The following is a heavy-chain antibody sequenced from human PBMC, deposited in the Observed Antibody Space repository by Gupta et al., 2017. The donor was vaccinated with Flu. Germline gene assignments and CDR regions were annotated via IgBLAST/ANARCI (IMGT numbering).Heavy chain of an antibody. J-gene: IGHJ4*02. V-gene: IGHV5-51*01. CDR1: GYNFNNHW. CDR2: IYPGDYDT. CDR3: ARHTSPALFDY. Sequence: DVQLVQSGAEVKKPGESLKIFCKGSGYNFNNHWIAWVRQRPGKGLEWMGIIYPGDYDTRYSPSFRGQVTISVDKSISTASLEWTSLEPSDTAMDYCARHTSPALFDYWGQGTLVTVSS. D-gene: IGHD2-2*01.